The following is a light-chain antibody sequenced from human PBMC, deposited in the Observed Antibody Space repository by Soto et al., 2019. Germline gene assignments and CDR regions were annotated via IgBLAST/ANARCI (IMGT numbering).Light chain of an antibody. V-gene: IGKV3-20*01. CDR1: QSLSSSY. J-gene: IGKJ3*01. CDR2: GAS. CDR3: QQYGSSPFT. Sequence: EIVLTQSPGTLSLSPGKRATLSCRASQSLSSSYLAWYQQKPGQAPRLLIYGASSRATGIPDRFSGSGSGTDFTLTISRLEPEDFAVYYCQQYGSSPFTFGPATKVEIK.